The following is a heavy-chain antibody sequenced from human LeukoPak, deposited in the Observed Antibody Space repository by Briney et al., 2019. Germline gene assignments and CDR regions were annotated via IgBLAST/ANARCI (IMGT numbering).Heavy chain of an antibody. V-gene: IGHV4-39*01. CDR1: GGSISSSSFY. D-gene: IGHD5-12*01. CDR2: IYYSGST. CDR3: ARLPTITFFDY. Sequence: SETLSLTCTVSGGSISSSSFYWGWIRQPPGRGLEWIGSIYYSGSTSYNPSLKSRVTISVDTSKNQFSLKLSSVTAADTAVYYRARLPTITFFDYWGQGTLVTVSS. J-gene: IGHJ4*02.